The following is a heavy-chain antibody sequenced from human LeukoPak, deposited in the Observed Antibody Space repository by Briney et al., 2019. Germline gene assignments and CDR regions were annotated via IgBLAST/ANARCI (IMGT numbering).Heavy chain of an antibody. Sequence: PSETLSLTCTVSGGSISSSSYYWGWIRQPPGKGLEWIGSIYYSGSTYYNPSLKSRVTMSVDTSKNQFSLKLSSVTAADTAVYYCARQGYYGSGSSYDYYYYVMDVWGQGTTVTVSS. J-gene: IGHJ6*02. CDR3: ARQGYYGSGSSYDYYYYVMDV. D-gene: IGHD3-10*01. V-gene: IGHV4-39*01. CDR1: GGSISSSSYY. CDR2: IYYSGST.